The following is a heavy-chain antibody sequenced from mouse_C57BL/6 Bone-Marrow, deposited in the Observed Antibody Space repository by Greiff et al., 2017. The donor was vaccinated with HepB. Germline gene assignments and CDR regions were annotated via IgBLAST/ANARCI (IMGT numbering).Heavy chain of an antibody. CDR3: VRQCYYGSTRDY. CDR2: IRSKSNNYAT. V-gene: IGHV10-1*01. CDR1: GFSFNTYA. Sequence: EVKLVESGGGLVQPKGSLKLSCAASGFSFNTYAMNWVRQAPGKGLEWVARIRSKSNNYATYYADSVKDRFTISRDDSESMLYLQINNLKTEDTAMYYCVRQCYYGSTRDYWGQGTTLTVSS. J-gene: IGHJ2*01. D-gene: IGHD1-1*01.